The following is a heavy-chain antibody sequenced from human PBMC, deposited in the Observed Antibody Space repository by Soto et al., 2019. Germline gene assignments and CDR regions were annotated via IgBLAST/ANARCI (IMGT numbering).Heavy chain of an antibody. CDR2: IYYSGST. Sequence: QVQLQESGPGLVKPSQTLSLTCTVSGGSISSGAYYGSWNRQHPGKGLEWIGNIYYSGSTNYNPSLKSRVTLSVDTSNNQFSLKVSSVTAADTAVYYCALVDFGDYEFDYWGQGTQVTVSS. CDR3: ALVDFGDYEFDY. D-gene: IGHD4-17*01. J-gene: IGHJ4*02. CDR1: GGSISSGAYY. V-gene: IGHV4-31*03.